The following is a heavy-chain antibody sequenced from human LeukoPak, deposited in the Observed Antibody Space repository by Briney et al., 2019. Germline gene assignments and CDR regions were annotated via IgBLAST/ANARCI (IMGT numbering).Heavy chain of an antibody. Sequence: GASVKVSCKASGYTFTSYGISWVRQAPGQGLEWMGWISAYNGNTNYAQKLQGRVTMTTDTSTSTAYMELRSLRSDDTAVYYCARVLGGYYDILTGPFDYWGQGTLVTVSS. D-gene: IGHD3-9*01. CDR2: ISAYNGNT. J-gene: IGHJ4*02. V-gene: IGHV1-18*01. CDR1: GYTFTSYG. CDR3: ARVLGGYYDILTGPFDY.